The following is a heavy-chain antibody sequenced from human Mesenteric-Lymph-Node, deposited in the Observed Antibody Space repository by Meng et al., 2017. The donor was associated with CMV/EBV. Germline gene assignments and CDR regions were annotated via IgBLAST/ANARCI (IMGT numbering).Heavy chain of an antibody. V-gene: IGHV4-59*01. CDR1: GGSISSYY. CDR2: IYYSGNT. D-gene: IGHD2-2*01. CDR3: ARESHCTSDSCSSDGMDV. Sequence: SETLSLTCTVSGGSISSYYWSWIRQPPGKGLEWIGYIYYSGNTKYNPSLESRVTISVDTSKNQLSLKLKSVTAADTAVYYCARESHCTSDSCSSDGMDVWGQGTTVTVSS. J-gene: IGHJ6*02.